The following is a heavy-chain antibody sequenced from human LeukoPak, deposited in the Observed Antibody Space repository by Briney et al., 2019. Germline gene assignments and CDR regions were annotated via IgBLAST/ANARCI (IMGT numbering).Heavy chain of an antibody. Sequence: ASVKVSCKASGYTFTGYYMHWVRQAPGQGLEWMGWMNPNSGNTGYAQKFQGRVTITRNTSISTAYMELSSLRSEDTAVYYCARESTSGCFDYWGQGTLVTVSS. CDR1: GYTFTGYY. D-gene: IGHD2/OR15-2a*01. V-gene: IGHV1-8*03. CDR3: ARESTSGCFDY. J-gene: IGHJ4*02. CDR2: MNPNSGNT.